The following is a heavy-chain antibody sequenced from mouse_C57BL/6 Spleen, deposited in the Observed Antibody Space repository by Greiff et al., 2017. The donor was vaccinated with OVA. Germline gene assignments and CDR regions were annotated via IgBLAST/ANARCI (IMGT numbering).Heavy chain of an antibody. CDR1: GYAFSSSW. J-gene: IGHJ2*01. CDR3: ARSNDY. Sequence: VKLMESGPELVKPGASVKISCKASGYAFSSSWMNWVKQRPGKGLEWIGRIYPGDGDTNYNGKFKGKATLTADKSSSTAYMQLSSLTSEDSAVYFCARSNDYWGQGTTLTVSS. CDR2: IYPGDGDT. V-gene: IGHV1-82*01.